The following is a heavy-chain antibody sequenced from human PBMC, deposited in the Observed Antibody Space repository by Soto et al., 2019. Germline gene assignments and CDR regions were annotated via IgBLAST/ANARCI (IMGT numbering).Heavy chain of an antibody. CDR1: GYRFTNHG. V-gene: IGHV1-18*01. CDR3: ARRKERSGPHYFDY. Sequence: GASVKVSCKASGYRFTNHGISWVRQAPGQGLEWMGWISGNDGNTGYAQKFQGRVTVTRNTSISTVYMELSGLRPDDTAVYYCARRKERSGPHYFDYWGQGSQVTVSS. CDR2: ISGNDGNT. D-gene: IGHD6-25*01. J-gene: IGHJ4*02.